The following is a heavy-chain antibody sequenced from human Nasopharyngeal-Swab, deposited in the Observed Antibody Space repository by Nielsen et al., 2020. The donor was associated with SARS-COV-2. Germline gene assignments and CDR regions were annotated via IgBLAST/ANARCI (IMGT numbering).Heavy chain of an antibody. CDR3: ARRGRYCSSTSCYAEHFDY. CDR2: IYPGDSDT. Sequence: VRQMPGKGLEWMGIIYPGDSDTRYSPSFQGQVTTSADKSISTAYLQWSSLKALDTAMYYCARRGRYCSSTSCYAEHFDYWGQGTLVTVSS. V-gene: IGHV5-51*01. J-gene: IGHJ4*02. D-gene: IGHD2-2*01.